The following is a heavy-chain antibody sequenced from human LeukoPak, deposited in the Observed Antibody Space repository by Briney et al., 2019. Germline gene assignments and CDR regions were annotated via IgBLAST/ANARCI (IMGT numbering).Heavy chain of an antibody. CDR3: ARDPPSGRGDAFDI. J-gene: IGHJ3*02. CDR1: GGSISSYY. V-gene: IGHV4-4*07. CDR2: IYTSEST. Sequence: SETLSLTCTVSGGSISSYYWSWIRQPAGKGLEWIGRIYTSESTNYNPSLKSRVTMSVDTSKNQFSLKLSSVTAADTAVYYCARDPPSGRGDAFDIWGQGTMVTVSS. D-gene: IGHD3-10*01.